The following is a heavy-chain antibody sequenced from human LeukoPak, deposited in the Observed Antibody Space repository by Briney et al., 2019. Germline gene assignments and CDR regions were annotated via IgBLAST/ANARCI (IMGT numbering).Heavy chain of an antibody. CDR1: ALPFGNYS. CDR2: VCRSGSST. J-gene: IGHJ4*02. CDR3: TKGWDRGRTCCLDH. Sequence: SGESLTLTCAVSALPFGNYSLNWVRQSPGKGLEWVAGVCRSGSSTYYPDSVKGRFIISRNHAKNTLFPQTNMMGADNPAVYYCTKGWDRGRTCCLDHWGQGSLVTVSS. V-gene: IGHV3-23*01. D-gene: IGHD3/OR15-3a*01.